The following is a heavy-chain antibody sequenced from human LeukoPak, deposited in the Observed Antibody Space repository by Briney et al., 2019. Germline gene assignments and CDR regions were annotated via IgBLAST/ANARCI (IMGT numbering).Heavy chain of an antibody. CDR1: GFTFSNYA. CDR2: IRYDVSDK. CDR3: AKSGTAYFDY. J-gene: IGHJ4*02. V-gene: IGHV3-30*02. Sequence: GGSLRLSCAASGFTFSNYAMHWVRQAPGKVLEWVAFIRYDVSDKNYADSVKGRFTISRDNSKNTLYLQMNSLRVEDTAVYYCAKSGTAYFDYWGQGTLVTVSS. D-gene: IGHD1-7*01.